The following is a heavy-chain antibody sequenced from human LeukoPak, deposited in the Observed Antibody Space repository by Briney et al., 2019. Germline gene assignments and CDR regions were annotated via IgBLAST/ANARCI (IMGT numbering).Heavy chain of an antibody. CDR1: GFTFSSYS. CDR3: AREMTDYYDSSGYRTRDY. D-gene: IGHD3-22*01. Sequence: GGSLRLSCAASGFTFSSYSMNWVRQAPGKGLEWVSSISSSSGYIYYADSVKGRFTISRDNAKNSLYLQMNSLRAEDTAVYYCAREMTDYYDSSGYRTRDYWGQGTLVTVSS. V-gene: IGHV3-21*01. J-gene: IGHJ4*02. CDR2: ISSSSGYI.